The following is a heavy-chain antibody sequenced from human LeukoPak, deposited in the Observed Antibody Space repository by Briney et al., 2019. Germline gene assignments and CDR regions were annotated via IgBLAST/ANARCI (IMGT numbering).Heavy chain of an antibody. J-gene: IGHJ3*02. D-gene: IGHD5-24*01. V-gene: IGHV1-46*03. Sequence: ASVKVSCKASGYTFTSYYMHWVRQAPGQGLEWMGIIDPSGGSTSYAQKFQGRVTMTRDTSASTVYMELSSLRSEDTAVYYCARTRDGYTYAFDIWGQGTMVTVSS. CDR1: GYTFTSYY. CDR2: IDPSGGST. CDR3: ARTRDGYTYAFDI.